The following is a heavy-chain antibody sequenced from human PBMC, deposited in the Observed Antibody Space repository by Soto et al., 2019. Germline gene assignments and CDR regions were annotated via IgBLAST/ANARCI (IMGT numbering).Heavy chain of an antibody. J-gene: IGHJ6*03. V-gene: IGHV3-74*01. CDR1: GFTFSSYW. CDR2: INSDGSST. CDR3: ASLPHRYYYYYMDV. Sequence: GGSLRLSCAASGFTFSSYWMHWVRQAPGKGLVWVSRINSDGSSTSYADSVKGRFTISRDNAKNTLYLQMNSLRAEDTAVYYCASLPHRYYYYYMDVWGKGTTVTVSS.